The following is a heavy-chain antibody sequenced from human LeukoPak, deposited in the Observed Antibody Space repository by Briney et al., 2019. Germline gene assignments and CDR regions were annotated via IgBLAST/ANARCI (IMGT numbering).Heavy chain of an antibody. D-gene: IGHD3-10*01. V-gene: IGHV4-39*07. CDR2: IYHSGST. J-gene: IGHJ4*02. CDR3: ARDHLGGGSGSYHDY. CDR1: GGSVDSSTYY. Sequence: SETLSLTCTVSGGSVDSSTYYWGWIRQPPGKGLEWIGSIYHSGSTYYNPSLKSRVTISVDTSKNQFSLKLSSVTAADTAVYYCARDHLGGGSGSYHDYWGQGTLVTVSS.